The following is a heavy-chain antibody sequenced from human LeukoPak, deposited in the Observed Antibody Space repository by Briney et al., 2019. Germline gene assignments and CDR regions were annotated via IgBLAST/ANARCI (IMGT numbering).Heavy chain of an antibody. J-gene: IGHJ4*02. CDR2: IRYDGSNK. V-gene: IGHV3-30*02. CDR3: ARGGSNSGWYGGIDY. D-gene: IGHD6-19*01. Sequence: PGGSLRLSCAASGFTFSSYGMHWVRQAPGKGLEWVAFIRYDGSNKYYADSVKGRFTISRDNSKNTLYLQMNSLRAEDTAVYYCARGGSNSGWYGGIDYWGQGTLVTVSS. CDR1: GFTFSSYG.